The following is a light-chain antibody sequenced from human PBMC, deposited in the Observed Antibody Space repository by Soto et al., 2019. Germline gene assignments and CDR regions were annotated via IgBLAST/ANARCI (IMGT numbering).Light chain of an antibody. Sequence: QSVLTQPPSVSGAPGQRVTISCTGSSSNIGAPYDVHWYQHLPGTAPKLLIYGNSNRRSGVPDRFSGSKSGTSASLAITWLLAEDDADYYCQSFDSRLSGSVFGGGTKVTVL. CDR1: SSNIGAPYD. CDR2: GNS. CDR3: QSFDSRLSGSV. J-gene: IGLJ3*02. V-gene: IGLV1-40*01.